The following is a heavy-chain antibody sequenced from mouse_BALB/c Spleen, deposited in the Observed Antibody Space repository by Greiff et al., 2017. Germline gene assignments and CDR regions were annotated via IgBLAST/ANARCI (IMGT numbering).Heavy chain of an antibody. CDR3: AGSWIYYDYKGAMDY. D-gene: IGHD2-4*01. Sequence: VQLQQSGAELVRPGSSVKISCKASGYAFSSYWMNWVKQRPGQGLEWIGQIYPGDGDTNYNGKFKGKATLTADKSSSTAYMQLSSLTSEDSAVYFCAGSWIYYDYKGAMDYWGQGTSVTVSS. J-gene: IGHJ4*01. CDR2: IYPGDGDT. CDR1: GYAFSSYW. V-gene: IGHV1-80*01.